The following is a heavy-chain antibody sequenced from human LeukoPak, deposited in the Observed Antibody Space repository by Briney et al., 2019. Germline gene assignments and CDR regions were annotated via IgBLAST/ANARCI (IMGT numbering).Heavy chain of an antibody. D-gene: IGHD3-10*01. J-gene: IGHJ4*02. CDR3: ANMVRGSN. CDR2: ISYDGSNK. V-gene: IGHV3-30*18. Sequence: GGSLRLSCAASGFTFSSYGMHWVRQAPGKGLEWVAVISYDGSNKYYADSVKGRFTISRDNSKNTLYLQMNSLRAEDTAVYYCANMVRGSNWGQRTLVTVSS. CDR1: GFTFSSYG.